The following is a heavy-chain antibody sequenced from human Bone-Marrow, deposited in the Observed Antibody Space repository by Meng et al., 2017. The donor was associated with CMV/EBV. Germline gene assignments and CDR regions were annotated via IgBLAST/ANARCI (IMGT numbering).Heavy chain of an antibody. CDR2: IYTSGST. Sequence: GQLAAVGTRLVKPSQTLSLVCAVFGGFISSGSYYWSWIRQPDGKGLEWIGRIYTSGSTNYNPSLKSRVTISVDTSKNQFSMKLSFVTAADTAVYYCARGPGRVRGVIDYWGQGTLVTVSS. D-gene: IGHD3-10*01. CDR1: GGFISSGSYY. CDR3: ARGPGRVRGVIDY. V-gene: IGHV4-61*02. J-gene: IGHJ4*02.